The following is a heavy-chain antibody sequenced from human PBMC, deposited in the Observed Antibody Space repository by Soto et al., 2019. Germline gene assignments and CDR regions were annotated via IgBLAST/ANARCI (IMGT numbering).Heavy chain of an antibody. CDR2: INSDGSST. D-gene: IGHD6-13*01. CDR3: ARDGQQLAPGHYYGMDV. J-gene: IGHJ6*02. CDR1: GFTFSSYW. Sequence: EVQLVESGGGLVQPGGSLRLSCAASGFTFSSYWMHWVRQAPGKGLVWVSRINSDGSSTSYADSVKGRFTISRDNAKNTLYLQMNSLRAEDTAVYYCARDGQQLAPGHYYGMDVWGQGTTVTVSS. V-gene: IGHV3-74*01.